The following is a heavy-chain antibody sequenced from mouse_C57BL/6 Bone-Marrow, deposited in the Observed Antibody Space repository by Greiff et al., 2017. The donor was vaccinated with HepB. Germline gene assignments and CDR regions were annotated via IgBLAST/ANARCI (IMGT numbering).Heavy chain of an antibody. J-gene: IGHJ2*01. V-gene: IGHV1-50*01. D-gene: IGHD1-1*01. CDR2: IDPSDSYT. CDR3: ASLLRYGY. CDR1: GYTFTSYW. Sequence: QVQLQQPGAELVKPGASVKLSCKASGYTFTSYWMQWVKQRPGQGLEWIGEIDPSDSYTNYNQKFKGKATLTVDTSSSTAYMQLSSLTSEDSAVYYCASLLRYGYWGQGTTLKVSS.